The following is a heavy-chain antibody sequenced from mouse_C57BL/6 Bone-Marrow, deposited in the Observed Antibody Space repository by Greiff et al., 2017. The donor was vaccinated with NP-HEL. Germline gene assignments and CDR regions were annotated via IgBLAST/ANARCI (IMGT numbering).Heavy chain of an antibody. CDR3: SYYYGSSYPAWFAY. Sequence: QVQLQQSDAELVKPGASVKISCKVSGYTFTDHTIHWMKQRPEQGLEWIGYIYPRDGSTKYNEKFKGKATLTAGKSSSTAYMQLNSLTSEDSAVYFCSYYYGSSYPAWFAYWGQGTLVTVSA. CDR2: IYPRDGST. D-gene: IGHD1-1*01. J-gene: IGHJ3*01. V-gene: IGHV1-78*01. CDR1: GYTFTDHT.